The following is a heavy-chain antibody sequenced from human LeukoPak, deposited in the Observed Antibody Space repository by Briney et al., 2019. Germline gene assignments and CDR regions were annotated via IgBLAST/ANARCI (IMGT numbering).Heavy chain of an antibody. CDR1: GFTFSSYD. D-gene: IGHD1-26*01. J-gene: IGHJ6*02. CDR3: ARSGSYPGTTDGMDV. V-gene: IGHV3-13*01. CDR2: IGTAGDT. Sequence: GGSLRLSRAASGFTFSSYDMHWVRQATGKGLEWVSAIGTAGDTYYPGSVKGRFTISRENAKNSLYLQMNSLRAGDTAVYYCARSGSYPGTTDGMDVWGQGTTVTVSS.